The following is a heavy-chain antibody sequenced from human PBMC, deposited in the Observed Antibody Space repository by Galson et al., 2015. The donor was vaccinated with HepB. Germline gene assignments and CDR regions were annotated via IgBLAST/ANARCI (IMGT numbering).Heavy chain of an antibody. Sequence: SLRLSCAASGFTFSSYSMSWVRLAPGKGLEWISYITPTGTTTRYADSVKGRFTISRDNARNSLYLQMNSLRAEDTAVYYCAPLTSRRDGYNVDYWGQGTLVTVSS. CDR3: APLTSRRDGYNVDY. CDR2: ITPTGTTT. CDR1: GFTFSSYS. V-gene: IGHV3-48*01. D-gene: IGHD5-24*01. J-gene: IGHJ4*02.